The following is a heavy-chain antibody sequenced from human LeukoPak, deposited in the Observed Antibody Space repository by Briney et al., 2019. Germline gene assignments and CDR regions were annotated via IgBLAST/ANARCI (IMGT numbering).Heavy chain of an antibody. CDR3: ARGGFYCGGDCYVDY. V-gene: IGHV4-34*01. J-gene: IGHJ4*02. CDR2: INHSGST. CDR1: GGSFSPYY. Sequence: SETLSLTCAVYGGSFSPYYWSWIRQPPGKGLEWIGEINHSGSTNYNPSLKSRVTISVDTSKNQFSLRLSSVTAAHTAVYYCARGGFYCGGDCYVDYWGQGPLVTVSS. D-gene: IGHD2-21*02.